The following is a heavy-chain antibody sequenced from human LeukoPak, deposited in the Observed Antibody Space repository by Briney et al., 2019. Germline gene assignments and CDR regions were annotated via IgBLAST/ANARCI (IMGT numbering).Heavy chain of an antibody. D-gene: IGHD3-10*01. CDR1: GYTLTELS. CDR3: ATERIVVRGVINNWFDP. V-gene: IGHV1-24*01. Sequence: ASVKVSCKVSGYTLTELSMHWVRQAPGKGLEWMGGFDPEDGETIYAQKFQGRVTMTEDTSTDTTYMELSSLRSEDTAVYYCATERIVVRGVINNWFDPWGQGTLVTVSS. CDR2: FDPEDGET. J-gene: IGHJ5*02.